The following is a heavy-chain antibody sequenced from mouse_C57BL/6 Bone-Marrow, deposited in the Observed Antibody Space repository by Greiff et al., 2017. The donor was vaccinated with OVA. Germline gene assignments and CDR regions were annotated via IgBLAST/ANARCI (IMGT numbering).Heavy chain of an antibody. CDR2: IRNKANGYTT. CDR1: GFTFTDYY. Sequence: EVMLVESGGGLVQPGGSLSLSCAASGFTFTDYYMSWVRQPPGKALEWLGFIRNKANGYTTEYSASVKGRFTISRDNSQSILYLQMNALRAEDSATYYCARSPQLRLDYWGQGTTLTVSS. V-gene: IGHV7-3*01. CDR3: ARSPQLRLDY. J-gene: IGHJ2*01. D-gene: IGHD3-2*02.